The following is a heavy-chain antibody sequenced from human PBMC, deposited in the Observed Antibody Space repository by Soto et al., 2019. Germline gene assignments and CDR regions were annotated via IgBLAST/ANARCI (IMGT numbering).Heavy chain of an antibody. CDR1: GGTFSRYA. CDR3: TRGWGHDSIDLCYAY. D-gene: IGHD3-22*01. Sequence: SVKVSFKASGGTFSRYAISWVRQAPGQGLDWIGGIIPMFGTANYAQKFKGRVTITADESTSTAYMELRGLRSEDTAVYDCTRGWGHDSIDLCYAYWGQGTLDTVSS. CDR2: IIPMFGTA. V-gene: IGHV1-69*13. J-gene: IGHJ4*02.